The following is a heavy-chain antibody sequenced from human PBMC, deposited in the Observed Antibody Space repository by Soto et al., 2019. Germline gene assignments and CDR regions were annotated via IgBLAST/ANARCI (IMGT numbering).Heavy chain of an antibody. Sequence: DSVKVSCTASGYTFTSYGISWVRQARGQGLEWMGWISAYNDNTNYAQKLQGRVTMTTDTSTSTAYMELRSLRSDETAVYYCARERNDFWSGYSPLPKRYGMDVWGQGTTVPVPS. CDR3: ARERNDFWSGYSPLPKRYGMDV. D-gene: IGHD3-3*01. J-gene: IGHJ6*02. CDR1: GYTFTSYG. V-gene: IGHV1-18*01. CDR2: ISAYNDNT.